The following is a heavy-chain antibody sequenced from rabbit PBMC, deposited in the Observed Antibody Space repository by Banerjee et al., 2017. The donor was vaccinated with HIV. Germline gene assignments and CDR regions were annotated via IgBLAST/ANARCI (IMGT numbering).Heavy chain of an antibody. Sequence: QEQLVESGGGLVQPEGSLTLTCTASGFSFSSSYYMCWVRQAPGKGLEWIGCIYTGSGSTYYASWARGRFTISKTSSTTVTLQMTSLTAADTATYFCARDDDVNGGGYFLSLWGQGTLVTVS. CDR2: IYTGSGST. CDR1: GFSFSSSYY. CDR3: ARDDDVNGGGYFLSL. D-gene: IGHD1-1*01. J-gene: IGHJ3*01. V-gene: IGHV1S45*01.